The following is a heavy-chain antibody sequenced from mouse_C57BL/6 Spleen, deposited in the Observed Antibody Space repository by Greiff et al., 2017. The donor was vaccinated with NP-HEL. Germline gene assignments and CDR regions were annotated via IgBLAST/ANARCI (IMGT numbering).Heavy chain of an antibody. J-gene: IGHJ4*01. Sequence: VQLQQPGAELVKPGASVKLSCKASGYTFTSYWMQWVKQRPGQGLEWIGEIDPSDSYTNYNQKFKGKATLTVDTSSSTAYMQLSSLTSEDSAVYYCAREHYYGSCYAMDYWGQGTSVTVSS. CDR3: AREHYYGSCYAMDY. CDR1: GYTFTSYW. V-gene: IGHV1-50*01. D-gene: IGHD1-1*01. CDR2: IDPSDSYT.